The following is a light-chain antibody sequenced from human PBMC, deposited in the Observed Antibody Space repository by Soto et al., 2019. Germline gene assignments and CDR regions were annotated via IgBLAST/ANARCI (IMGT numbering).Light chain of an antibody. CDR2: ANY. CDR3: AAWDDSLSGWE. CDR1: SSNIGSNY. V-gene: IGLV1-47*02. J-gene: IGLJ3*02. Sequence: QSVLTQPPSASGTPGQRVTISCSGSSSNIGSNYVYWYQQLPGAAPKLLVYANYQRPSGVPDRFSGSRSGTSASLAISGLRSEYEADYYCAAWDDSLSGWEFGGGTKLTVL.